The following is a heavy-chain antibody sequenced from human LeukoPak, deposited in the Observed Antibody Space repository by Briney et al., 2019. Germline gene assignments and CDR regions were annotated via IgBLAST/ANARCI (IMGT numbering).Heavy chain of an antibody. Sequence: PGGSLRLSCAASGFTFSSYGMHWVRQAPGKGLEWVSAISGSGGSTYYADSVKGRFTISRDNSKNTLYLQMNSLRAEDTAVYYCAKDTEETYYYDSSGYYFDAFDIWGQGTMVTVSS. CDR2: ISGSGGST. J-gene: IGHJ3*02. CDR3: AKDTEETYYYDSSGYYFDAFDI. CDR1: GFTFSSYG. V-gene: IGHV3-NL1*01. D-gene: IGHD3-22*01.